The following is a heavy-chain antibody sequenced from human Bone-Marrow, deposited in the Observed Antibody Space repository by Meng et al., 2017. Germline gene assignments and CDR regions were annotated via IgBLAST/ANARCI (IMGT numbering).Heavy chain of an antibody. D-gene: IGHD3-9*01. CDR2: INQDGSDK. CDR3: AKVSSDTYYDILFGVYYFDY. V-gene: IGHV3-7*01. Sequence: GESLKISCAVSGFTFSNYWMIWVRQAPGKGVEWVANINQDGSDKYYAGSVKGRFTISRDNAKNSLYVQMNSLGAEDTAVYYCAKVSSDTYYDILFGVYYFDYWGQGTLVTVSS. J-gene: IGHJ4*02. CDR1: GFTFSNYW.